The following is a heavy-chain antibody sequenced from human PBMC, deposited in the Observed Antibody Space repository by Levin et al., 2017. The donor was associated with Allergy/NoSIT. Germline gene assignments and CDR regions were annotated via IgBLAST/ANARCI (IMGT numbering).Heavy chain of an antibody. CDR2: IKQDGSEK. CDR3: ARDRGEILS. Sequence: GESLKISCAASGFTFSSHWMSWVRQAPGKGLEWVANIKQDGSEKSYVDSVKGRFTISRDNAKNSLYLQMNSLRAEDTAVYYCARDRGEILSWGQGTTVTVSS. V-gene: IGHV3-7*04. J-gene: IGHJ6*02. CDR1: GFTFSSHW. D-gene: IGHD3-9*01.